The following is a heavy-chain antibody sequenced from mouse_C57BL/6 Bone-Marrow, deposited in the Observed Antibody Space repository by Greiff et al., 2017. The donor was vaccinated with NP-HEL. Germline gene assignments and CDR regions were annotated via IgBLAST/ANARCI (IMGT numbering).Heavy chain of an antibody. J-gene: IGHJ1*03. D-gene: IGHD4-1*01. CDR3: ASPPWDVWYFDV. Sequence: QVQLQQSGAELARPGASVKMSCKASGYTFTSYTMHWVKQRPGQGLEWIGYINPSSGYTKYNQKFKDKATLTADKSSSTAYMQPSSLTSEDSAVYYCASPPWDVWYFDVWGTGTTVTVSS. V-gene: IGHV1-4*01. CDR2: INPSSGYT. CDR1: GYTFTSYT.